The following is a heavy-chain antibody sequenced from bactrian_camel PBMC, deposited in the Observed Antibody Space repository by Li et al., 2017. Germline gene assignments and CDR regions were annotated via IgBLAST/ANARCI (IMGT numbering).Heavy chain of an antibody. Sequence: HVQLVESGGGLVQPGGSLRLSCTASEITFDDSDMGWYRQAAGKGLEWVASIRNDGGWTAYGDSVKGRFTISQDNAKNTVYLQMNSLKPEDTDMYYCVADRGGGLVLTTTCSEFDEYNYWGQGTQVTVS. CDR1: EITFDDSD. CDR3: VADRGGGLVLTTTCSEFDEYNY. D-gene: IGHD5*01. V-gene: IGHV3S7*01. CDR2: IRNDGGWT. J-gene: IGHJ4*01.